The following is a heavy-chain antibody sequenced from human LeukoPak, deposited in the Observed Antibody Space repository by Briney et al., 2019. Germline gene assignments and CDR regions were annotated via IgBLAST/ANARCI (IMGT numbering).Heavy chain of an antibody. V-gene: IGHV3-30*02. CDR3: AKDVYSSGWYALGSASLFDY. D-gene: IGHD6-19*01. J-gene: IGHJ4*02. Sequence: GGSLRLSCAASGFTFSSYGMHWVRQAPGKGLEWVAFIRYDGSNKYYADSVKGRFTISRDNSKNTLYLQMNSLRAEDTAVYYCAKDVYSSGWYALGSASLFDYWGQGTLVTVSS. CDR1: GFTFSSYG. CDR2: IRYDGSNK.